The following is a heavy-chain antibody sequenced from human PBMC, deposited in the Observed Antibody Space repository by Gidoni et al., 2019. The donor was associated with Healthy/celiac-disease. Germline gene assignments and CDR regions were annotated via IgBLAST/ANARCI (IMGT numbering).Heavy chain of an antibody. D-gene: IGHD3-10*01. CDR3: AKGGAGLLWFGGNDDY. CDR2: ISYNGSNK. CDR1: GFTFSSYG. J-gene: IGHJ4*02. V-gene: IGHV3-30*18. Sequence: QVQLVASGGGVVQPGRSLRLSCAASGFTFSSYGMHWVRQAPGKGLEWVAVISYNGSNKCYADSVKGRFTIARDNSKNTLYLQMNSLRAEDTAVYYCAKGGAGLLWFGGNDDYWGQGTLVTVSS.